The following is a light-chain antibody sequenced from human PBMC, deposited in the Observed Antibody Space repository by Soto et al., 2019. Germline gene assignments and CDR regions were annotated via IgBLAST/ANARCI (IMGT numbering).Light chain of an antibody. CDR2: RAS. CDR3: QHYIAYFPT. V-gene: IGKV1-5*03. J-gene: IGKJ1*01. Sequence: DIQMTQSPSTLSASVGDRVTITCRASQNISIWLAWYQQKPGKAPKLLIYRASKLESGVPSRFSGSGSGKEFTLTISSLQPDDFATYFCQHYIAYFPTFGQGTKVEIK. CDR1: QNISIW.